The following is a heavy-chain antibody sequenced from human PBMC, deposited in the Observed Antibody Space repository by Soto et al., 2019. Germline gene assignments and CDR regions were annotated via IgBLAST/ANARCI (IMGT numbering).Heavy chain of an antibody. CDR2: INHSGIT. Sequence: SATLCLTSACYGGSFTGYYWIWITQAPGKGLEWIGEINHSGITNYSPSLKSRVTIAVDTSKNQFSLKLSSVTAADTAVYYCARAWAVTGKTVVGYGMAVRGKGTKVT. CDR1: GGSFTGYY. V-gene: IGHV4-34*01. D-gene: IGHD1-20*01. CDR3: ARAWAVTGKTVVGYGMAV. J-gene: IGHJ6*04.